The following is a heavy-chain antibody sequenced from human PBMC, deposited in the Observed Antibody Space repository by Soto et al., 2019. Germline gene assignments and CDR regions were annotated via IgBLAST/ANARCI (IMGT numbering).Heavy chain of an antibody. CDR1: GFTFSSYW. CDR2: IKQDGSEK. D-gene: IGHD3-16*01. J-gene: IGHJ4*02. Sequence: GGSLRLSCAASGFTFSSYWMSWVRQAPGKGLEWVANIKQDGSEKYYVDSVKGRFTISRDNAKNSLYLQMNSLRAEDTAVYYCARGTFGGVTGDFFDYWGQGTLVTVSS. CDR3: ARGTFGGVTGDFFDY. V-gene: IGHV3-7*01.